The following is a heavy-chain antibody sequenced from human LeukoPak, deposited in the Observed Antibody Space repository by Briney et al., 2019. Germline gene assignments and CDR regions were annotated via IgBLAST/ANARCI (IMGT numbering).Heavy chain of an antibody. CDR1: GGSIGSYY. D-gene: IGHD3-9*01. CDR2: IYASGTT. J-gene: IGHJ4*02. V-gene: IGHV4-59*08. Sequence: PSETLSLTCTGSGGSIGSYYWSWIRQPPGKGLEWIGYIYASGTTNYNPSLKSRLTMSVDTSKNQFSLKLNSVTAADTAVYYCARQGLSYDILTDFYNSGYFDNWGQGTLVTVSS. CDR3: ARQGLSYDILTDFYNSGYFDN.